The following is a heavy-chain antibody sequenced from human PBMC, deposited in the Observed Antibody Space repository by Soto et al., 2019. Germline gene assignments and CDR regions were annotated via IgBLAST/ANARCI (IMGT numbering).Heavy chain of an antibody. CDR1: GFTFSDHY. Sequence: EVQLVESGGGLVQPGGSLRLSCAASGFTFSDHYMDWVRQAPGKGLEWVGRSKNKADSYTTEYVASVKGRFTISRDGSKNSLFLQMNSLKTEDTAVYYCTVWGSGNDFGAAWGQAILVTVSS. V-gene: IGHV3-72*01. CDR3: TVWGSGNDFGAA. D-gene: IGHD3-10*01. J-gene: IGHJ4*02. CDR2: SKNKADSYTT.